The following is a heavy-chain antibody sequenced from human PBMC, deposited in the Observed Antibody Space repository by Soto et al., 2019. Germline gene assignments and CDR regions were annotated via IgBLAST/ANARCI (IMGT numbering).Heavy chain of an antibody. CDR3: ARYKSNDYYGMDV. J-gene: IGHJ6*02. Sequence: QVQLQESGPGLVKPSETLSLTCTVSGGSISSYYWSWIRQPPGKGLEWIGYIYYSGITNYNPSLKSRVTISVDTSKNQFSLKLSSVTAADTAVYYCARYKSNDYYGMDVWGQGTTVTVSS. D-gene: IGHD1-20*01. CDR2: IYYSGIT. CDR1: GGSISSYY. V-gene: IGHV4-59*01.